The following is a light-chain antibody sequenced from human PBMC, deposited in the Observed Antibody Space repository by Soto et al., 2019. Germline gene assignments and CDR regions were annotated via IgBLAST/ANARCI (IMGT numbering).Light chain of an antibody. CDR2: GAS. Sequence: EIVLTPSPCTLSLSPGERSGLSCVAIQSVSSNFFALSREKPDQAPGLLLYGASSRATGIPDRFSGSGSGTDFTLTISRLEPEDFAVYYCRQYGSSRGFAFGGGTKVDIK. CDR1: QSVSSNF. J-gene: IGKJ4*01. V-gene: IGKV3-20*01. CDR3: RQYGSSRGFA.